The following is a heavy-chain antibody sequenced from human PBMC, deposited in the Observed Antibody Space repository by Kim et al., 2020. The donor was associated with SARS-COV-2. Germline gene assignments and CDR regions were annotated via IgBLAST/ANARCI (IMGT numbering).Heavy chain of an antibody. Sequence: ASVKVSCKASGYTFTSYGISWVRQAPGQGLEWMGWISAYNGNTNYAQKLQGRVTMTTDTSTSTAYMELRSLRSDDTAVYYCASSSVLRYFDWPDYWGQGTLVTVSS. CDR1: GYTFTSYG. J-gene: IGHJ4*02. V-gene: IGHV1-18*01. CDR3: ASSSVLRYFDWPDY. D-gene: IGHD3-9*01. CDR2: ISAYNGNT.